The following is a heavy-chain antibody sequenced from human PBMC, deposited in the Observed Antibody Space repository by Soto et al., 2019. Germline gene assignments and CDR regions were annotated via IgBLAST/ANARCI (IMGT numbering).Heavy chain of an antibody. CDR3: ATILPTMTPEDHYYYGLDV. D-gene: IGHD5-12*01. CDR2: IDSGGST. J-gene: IGHJ6*02. CDR1: GFSVSSSY. Sequence: VQLVESGGGLVQPGGSLRLSCAASGFSVSSSYMNWVRQAPGKGLEWVSVIDSGGSTDYADSVKGRFSISTDNSKNTLYLQMSSLRAEDTAVYYCATILPTMTPEDHYYYGLDVWGQGTTVTVSS. V-gene: IGHV3-66*01.